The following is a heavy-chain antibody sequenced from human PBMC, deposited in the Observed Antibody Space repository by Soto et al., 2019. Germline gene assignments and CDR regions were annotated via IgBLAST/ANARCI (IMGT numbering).Heavy chain of an antibody. V-gene: IGHV3-23*01. Sequence: GGSLRLSCAASGFTFSSYAMSWVRQAPGKGLEWVSAISASGGSTYYADSVKGRFTISRDNSKNTLYLQMNSLRAEDTAVYYCAKSLIGYCSGGSCYALDYWGQGTLVTVSS. J-gene: IGHJ4*02. CDR3: AKSLIGYCSGGSCYALDY. CDR2: ISASGGST. CDR1: GFTFSSYA. D-gene: IGHD2-15*01.